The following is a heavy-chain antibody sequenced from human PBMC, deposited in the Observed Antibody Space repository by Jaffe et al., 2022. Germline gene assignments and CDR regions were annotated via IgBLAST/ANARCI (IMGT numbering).Heavy chain of an antibody. CDR3: ARVSRTRGATGIVGAYIFDY. V-gene: IGHV4-61*02. CDR1: GGSISSGSYY. Sequence: QVQLQESGPGLVKPSQTLSLTCTVSGGSISSGSYYWSWIRQPAGKGLEWIGRIYTSGSTNYNPSLKSRVTISVDTSKNQFSLKLSSVTAADTAVYYCARVSRTRGATGIVGAYIFDYWGQGTLVTVSS. J-gene: IGHJ4*02. D-gene: IGHD1-26*01. CDR2: IYTSGST.